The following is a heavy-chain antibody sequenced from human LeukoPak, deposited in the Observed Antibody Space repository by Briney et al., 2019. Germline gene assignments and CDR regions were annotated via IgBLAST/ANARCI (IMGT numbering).Heavy chain of an antibody. CDR1: GFTFSSYA. D-gene: IGHD6-19*01. V-gene: IGHV3-30-3*01. CDR3: AKESTVAGMVGY. CDR2: TSYDGSNK. Sequence: GGSLRLSCAASGFTFSSYAMHWVRQAPGKGLEWVAVTSYDGSNKYYADSVKGRFTISRDNSKNTLYLQMNSLRAEDTAVYYCAKESTVAGMVGYWGQGTLVTVSS. J-gene: IGHJ4*02.